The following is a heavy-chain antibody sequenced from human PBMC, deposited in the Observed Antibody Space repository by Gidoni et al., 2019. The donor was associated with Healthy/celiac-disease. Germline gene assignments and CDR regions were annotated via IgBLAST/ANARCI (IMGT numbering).Heavy chain of an antibody. J-gene: IGHJ5*02. CDR1: GGSISSSSYY. V-gene: IGHV4-39*07. Sequence: QLQLQESGPGLVKPSETLSLTCTVSGGSISSSSYYWGWIRQPPGKGLEWIGSIYYSGSTYYNPSLKSRVTISVDTSKNQFSLKLSSVTAADTAVYYCAKAERYYDLRAWFDPWGQGTLVTVSS. D-gene: IGHD3-3*01. CDR2: IYYSGST. CDR3: AKAERYYDLRAWFDP.